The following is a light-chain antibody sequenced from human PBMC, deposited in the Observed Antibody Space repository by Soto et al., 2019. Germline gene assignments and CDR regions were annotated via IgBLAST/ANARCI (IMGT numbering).Light chain of an antibody. Sequence: DIHMTQSPSSLSASVGDRVTITCRASQSITNYLNWYQQKPGKAPKLLIYAASSLQSGVPSRFSGSESGTDFTLSISSLQPEDFATYYCQQSYDTPWTFGQGTKVEIK. J-gene: IGKJ1*01. CDR3: QQSYDTPWT. V-gene: IGKV1-39*01. CDR1: QSITNY. CDR2: AAS.